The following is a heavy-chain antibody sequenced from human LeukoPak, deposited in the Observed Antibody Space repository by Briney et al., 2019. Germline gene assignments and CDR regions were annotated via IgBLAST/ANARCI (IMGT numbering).Heavy chain of an antibody. D-gene: IGHD2-8*01. CDR3: ARLRVLSYDS. V-gene: IGHV5-51*01. Sequence: GESMKISCKGSGYSFTSYWIGWVRQMPGKGLEWMGFIYPGDSDIRYSPSFQGQVTISADKSISTAYLQWSSLKASDTALYYCARLRVLSYDSWGQGTLVTVSS. J-gene: IGHJ4*02. CDR1: GYSFTSYW. CDR2: IYPGDSDI.